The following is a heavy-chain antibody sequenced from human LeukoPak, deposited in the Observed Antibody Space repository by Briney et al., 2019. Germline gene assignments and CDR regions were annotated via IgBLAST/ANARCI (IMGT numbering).Heavy chain of an antibody. V-gene: IGHV1-3*01. CDR1: GYTFTSYA. CDR2: INAGNGNT. J-gene: IGHJ4*02. D-gene: IGHD3-3*01. Sequence: VASVKVSCKASGYTFTSYAMHWVRQAPGQRLEWMGWINAGNGNTKYSQKFQGRVTITGDTSASTAYMVLSSLRSEDTAVYYCARDEARITIFGVAGYFDYWGQGTLVTVSS. CDR3: ARDEARITIFGVAGYFDY.